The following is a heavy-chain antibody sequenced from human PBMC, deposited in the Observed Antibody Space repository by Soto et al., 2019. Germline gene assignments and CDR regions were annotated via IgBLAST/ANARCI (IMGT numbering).Heavy chain of an antibody. V-gene: IGHV3-23*01. CDR2: ISGSGGST. D-gene: IGHD6-19*01. CDR1: GFTFSSYA. CDR3: AKFDTRGSSGNFDY. Sequence: EVQLLESGGGLVQPGGSLRLSCAASGFTFSSYAMSWVRQAPGKGLEWVSGISGSGGSTYYAVSVKGRFPISRDNSKNTLYLQMNSLRAEDTAVYYCAKFDTRGSSGNFDYWGQGTLVTVSS. J-gene: IGHJ4*02.